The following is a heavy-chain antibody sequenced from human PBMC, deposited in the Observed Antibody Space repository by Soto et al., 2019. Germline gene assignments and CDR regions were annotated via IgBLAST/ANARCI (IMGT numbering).Heavy chain of an antibody. CDR1: GGSISSSNW. D-gene: IGHD7-27*01. CDR3: ASQSTNWGWPFDY. V-gene: IGHV4-4*02. Sequence: SETLSLTCAVSGGSISSSNWWSWVRPPPGKGLEWIGEIYHSGSTNYNPSLKSRVTISVDKSKNQFSLKLSSVTAADTAVYYCASQSTNWGWPFDYWGQGTLVTVSS. J-gene: IGHJ4*02. CDR2: IYHSGST.